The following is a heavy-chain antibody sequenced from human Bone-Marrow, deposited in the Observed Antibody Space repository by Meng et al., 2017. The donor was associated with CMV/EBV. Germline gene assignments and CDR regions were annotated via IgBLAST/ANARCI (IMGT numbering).Heavy chain of an antibody. V-gene: IGHV4-59*01. D-gene: IGHD2-2*01. CDR3: ARAGVPAANPFYGMDV. CDR2: IYYSGST. J-gene: IGHJ6*02. CDR1: GGSISSYY. Sequence: SETLSLTCTVSGGSISSYYWSWIRQPPGKGLEWIGYIYYSGSTNYNPSLKSRVTISVDTSKNQFSLKLSSVTAADTAVYYCARAGVPAANPFYGMDVCGQGTTVTVSS.